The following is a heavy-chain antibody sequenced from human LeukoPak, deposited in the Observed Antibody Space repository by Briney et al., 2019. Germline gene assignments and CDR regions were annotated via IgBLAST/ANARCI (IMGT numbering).Heavy chain of an antibody. Sequence: GASVKVSCKASGYTFNGYYIHWVRQAPGQGLEWVGWMNPNTGTTKYVQTLQGRVIMTRDTSISTAYMELSRLRSDDTAVYYCARRIVTPTTKWFDAWGQGTLVTVSS. CDR3: ARRIVTPTTKWFDA. CDR1: GYTFNGYY. CDR2: MNPNTGTT. V-gene: IGHV1-2*02. J-gene: IGHJ5*02. D-gene: IGHD1-26*01.